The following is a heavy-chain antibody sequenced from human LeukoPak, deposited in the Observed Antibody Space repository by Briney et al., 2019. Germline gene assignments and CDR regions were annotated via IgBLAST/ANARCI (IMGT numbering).Heavy chain of an antibody. CDR2: IYPGDSDT. CDR3: ARDYDSTNYYYAFDI. Sequence: GESLKISCKGSGYRFTSYWIGWVRQMPGKGLEWMGIIYPGDSDTRYSPSFQGQVTISADKSISTAYLQWSSLKASDTAIYYCARDYDSTNYYYAFDIWGQGTMVTVSS. CDR1: GYRFTSYW. J-gene: IGHJ3*02. V-gene: IGHV5-51*01. D-gene: IGHD3-22*01.